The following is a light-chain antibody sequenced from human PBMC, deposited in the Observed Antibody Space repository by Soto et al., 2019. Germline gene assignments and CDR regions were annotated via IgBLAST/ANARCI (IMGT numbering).Light chain of an antibody. J-gene: IGKJ1*01. Sequence: EIVMSQSPATLSVSPGERATLSCRASQSVSSNLAWYHQKPGQXXXXXXXGXXXXAXCXXXSFSGSVSGTEFTLTISSLQSEDFAVYYCQQYNNWPQTFGQGTKVDIK. CDR2: GXX. CDR1: QSVSSN. V-gene: IGKV3-15*01. CDR3: QQYNNWPQT.